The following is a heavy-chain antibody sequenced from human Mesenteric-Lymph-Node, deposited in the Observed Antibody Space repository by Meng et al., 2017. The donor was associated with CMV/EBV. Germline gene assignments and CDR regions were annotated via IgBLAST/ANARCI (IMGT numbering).Heavy chain of an antibody. CDR3: AKDKGWLLDYAFHI. CDR2: TAVGDTQ. D-gene: IGHD5-24*01. Sequence: AGSLTLSCAASGLTFNNHSMTWVRQAPGKGLEWVSTTAVGDTQYYADSVRGRFTIPGDKSKHILYLQMHSLRDDDTARYYCAKDKGWLLDYAFHIWGQGTMVTVSS. CDR1: GLTFNNHS. J-gene: IGHJ3*02. V-gene: IGHV3-23*01.